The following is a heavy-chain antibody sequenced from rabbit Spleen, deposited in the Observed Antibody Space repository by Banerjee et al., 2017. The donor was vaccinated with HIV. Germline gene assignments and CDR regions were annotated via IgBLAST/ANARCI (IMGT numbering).Heavy chain of an antibody. CDR3: ARDTGSSFSSYGMDL. CDR1: GFSFSSNW. Sequence: LEESGGGLVKPGGTLTLTCTVSGFSFSSNWICWVRQAPGKGLEWIACIDTGSSGFTYFATWAKGRFTISKTSSTTVTLQMTSLTVADTATYFCARDTGSSFSSYGMDLWGPGTLVT. V-gene: IGHV1S45*01. CDR2: IDTGSSGFT. J-gene: IGHJ6*01. D-gene: IGHD8-1*01.